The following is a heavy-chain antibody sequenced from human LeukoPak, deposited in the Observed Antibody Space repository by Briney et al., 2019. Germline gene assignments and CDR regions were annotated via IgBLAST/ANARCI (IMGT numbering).Heavy chain of an antibody. V-gene: IGHV4-39*01. D-gene: IGHD5-12*01. CDR1: GGSISSSSYY. Sequence: PSETLSLTCTVSGGSISSSSYYWGWIRQPPGKGLEWIGSIYYSGSTYYNPSLKSRVTISVDTSKNQFSLKLSSVTAADTAVYYCARYSGYDYVEYLDYWGQGTLVTVSS. J-gene: IGHJ4*02. CDR3: ARYSGYDYVEYLDY. CDR2: IYYSGST.